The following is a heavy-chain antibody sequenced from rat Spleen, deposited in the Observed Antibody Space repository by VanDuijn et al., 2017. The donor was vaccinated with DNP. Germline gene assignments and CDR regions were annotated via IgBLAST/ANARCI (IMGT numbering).Heavy chain of an antibody. CDR3: ASQLCEY. J-gene: IGHJ2*01. CDR1: GFTFSNYD. Sequence: EVQLVESGGGLVQPGRSLKLSCAASGFTFSNYDMAWVRQAPTKGLEWVASISPSGGSTYYRDSVKGRFTVSRDNAKSTLYLQMDSLRSEDTATYYCASQLCEYWGQGVMVTVSS. V-gene: IGHV5-25*01. CDR2: ISPSGGST. D-gene: IGHD3-2*01.